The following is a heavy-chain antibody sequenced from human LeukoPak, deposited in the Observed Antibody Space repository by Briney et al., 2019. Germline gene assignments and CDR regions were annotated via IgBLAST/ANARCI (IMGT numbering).Heavy chain of an antibody. CDR1: GFTFSSYS. V-gene: IGHV3-21*04. CDR3: PRGVRDFDY. CDR2: ISSSSYI. Sequence: GGSLRLSYAASGFTFSSYSMNWVRQAPAKDLDWVSSISSSSYIYYADSVQRRFTISRDNAKNSLYLQMNSLRAEDTSGYYFPRGVRDFDYWGQGTLGTASS. J-gene: IGHJ4*02. D-gene: IGHD3-3*01.